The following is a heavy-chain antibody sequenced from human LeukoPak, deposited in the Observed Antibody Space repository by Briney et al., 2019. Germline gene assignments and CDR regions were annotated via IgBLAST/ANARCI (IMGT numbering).Heavy chain of an antibody. J-gene: IGHJ6*02. CDR1: GGSVSSGSYY. CDR3: ARMPGLQGRYYYYYYGMDV. V-gene: IGHV4-61*01. CDR2: ISYSGIT. D-gene: IGHD5-18*01. Sequence: KTSETLSLTCTVSGGSVSSGSYYWSWIRQPPGKGLEWIGYISYSGITKYNPSLKSRVTISVDTSKNQFSLKLSSVTAADTAVYYCARMPGLQGRYYYYYYGMDVWGQGTTVTVSS.